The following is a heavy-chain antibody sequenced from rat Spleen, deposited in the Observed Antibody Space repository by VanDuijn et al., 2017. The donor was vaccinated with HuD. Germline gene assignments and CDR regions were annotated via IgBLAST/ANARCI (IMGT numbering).Heavy chain of an antibody. Sequence: EVQLVESGGGLVQPGRSLKLSCVASGFTFNNYWMTWIRQAPGKGLEWVASITNTGGSTYYPDSVKGRFTISRDNAKSTLYLQMNSVRSEDTATYYCTRDRKITTVVTGYFDYWGQGVMVTVSS. CDR2: ITNTGGST. D-gene: IGHD1-1*01. CDR3: TRDRKITTVVTGYFDY. CDR1: GFTFNNYW. V-gene: IGHV5-31*01. J-gene: IGHJ2*01.